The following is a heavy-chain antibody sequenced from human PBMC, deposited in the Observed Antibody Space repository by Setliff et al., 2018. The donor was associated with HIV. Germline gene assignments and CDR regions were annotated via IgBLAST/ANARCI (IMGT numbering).Heavy chain of an antibody. J-gene: IGHJ4*02. CDR2: VYHTGGT. CDR3: ARHAAGPDGPFDY. D-gene: IGHD2-2*01. Sequence: NPSETLSLTCGVSGYSMSSGYYWGWIRQPPGKGLEWIGNVYHTGGTYYNPSLKSRVTISVDTSKNQFSLKLSSVIAADTAVYYCARHAAGPDGPFDYWGQGTLVTVSS. CDR1: GYSMSSGYY. V-gene: IGHV4-38-2*01.